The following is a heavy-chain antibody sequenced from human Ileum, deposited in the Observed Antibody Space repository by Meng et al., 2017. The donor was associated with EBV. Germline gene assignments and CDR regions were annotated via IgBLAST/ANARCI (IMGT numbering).Heavy chain of an antibody. CDR3: AKRTGDRGDYFDY. J-gene: IGHJ4*02. Sequence: QVQLQEAVLRLVKPSGTLTLNCAVSGVSITNNNWSWVRQPPGQGLEWIGEISQSGSTYYNPSLKSRVTISGDKSKNNFSLRLSSVTAADTAVYYCAKRTGDRGDYFDYWGQGALVTVSS. CDR2: ISQSGST. V-gene: IGHV4-4*02. CDR1: GVSITNNNW. D-gene: IGHD7-27*01.